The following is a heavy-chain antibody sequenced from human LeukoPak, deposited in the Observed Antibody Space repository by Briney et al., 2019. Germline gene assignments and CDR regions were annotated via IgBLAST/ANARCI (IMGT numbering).Heavy chain of an antibody. CDR1: GFTVSSNY. CDR3: ARIRIAAAGWDFDY. CDR2: IYSGGST. Sequence: GGSLRLSCAASGFTVSSNYMSWVRQAPGKGLEWVSVIYSGGSTYYADSVKGRFTISRDNSKNTLYLQMNSLRAEDTAVYYCARIRIAAAGWDFDYWGQGTLVTVSS. V-gene: IGHV3-53*01. D-gene: IGHD6-13*01. J-gene: IGHJ4*02.